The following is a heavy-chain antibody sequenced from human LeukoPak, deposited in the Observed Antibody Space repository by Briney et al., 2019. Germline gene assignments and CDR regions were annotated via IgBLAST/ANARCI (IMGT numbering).Heavy chain of an antibody. CDR1: GGSISSSSYY. J-gene: IGHJ4*02. CDR3: ARLREGLLSDYFDY. Sequence: SETLSLTCTASGGSISSSSYYWGWIRQPPGKGLEWIGSIYYSGSTYYNPSLKSRVTISVDTSKNQFSLKLSSVTAADTAVYYCARLREGLLSDYFDYWGQGTLVTVSS. V-gene: IGHV4-39*01. CDR2: IYYSGST. D-gene: IGHD2-2*01.